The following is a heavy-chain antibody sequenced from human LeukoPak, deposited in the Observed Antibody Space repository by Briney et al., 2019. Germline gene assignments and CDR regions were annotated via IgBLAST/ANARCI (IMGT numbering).Heavy chain of an antibody. J-gene: IGHJ4*02. CDR1: GFTFSDYY. CDR3: ARGGRWLQFVGPDY. CDR2: ISSSSSYT. D-gene: IGHD5-24*01. Sequence: GGSLRLSCAASGFTFSDYYMSCIRQAPGKGLEWVSYISSSSSYTNYADSLKGRFTISRDNAKNSVYLQMNSLRAEDTAVYYCARGGRWLQFVGPDYWGQGTLVTVSS. V-gene: IGHV3-11*05.